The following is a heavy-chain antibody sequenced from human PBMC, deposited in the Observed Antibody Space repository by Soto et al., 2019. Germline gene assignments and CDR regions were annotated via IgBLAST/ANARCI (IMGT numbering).Heavy chain of an antibody. V-gene: IGHV3-23*01. CDR3: AKKGDSSGYCGD. CDR1: GFTFSSYA. Sequence: EGSLRLSCAASGFTFSSYALSWARQAPGKGLERVSAISGRCGSTYYADSVKGRFTISRDNSKNTLYLQMNSLRAEDTAVYYCAKKGDSSGYCGDWGRGTLVTVSS. J-gene: IGHJ4*02. D-gene: IGHD3-22*01. CDR2: ISGRCGST.